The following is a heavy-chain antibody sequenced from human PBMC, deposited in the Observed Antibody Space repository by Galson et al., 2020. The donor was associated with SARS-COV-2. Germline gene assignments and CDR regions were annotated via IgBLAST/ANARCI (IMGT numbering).Heavy chain of an antibody. J-gene: IGHJ4*02. CDR1: GYTFTSYD. D-gene: IGHD3-22*01. Sequence: ASVKVSCKASGYTFTSYDINWVRQATGQGLEWMGWMNPNSGNTGYAQKFQGRVTMTRNTSISTAYMELSSLRSEDTAVYYCARWGYYYDSSGPFPSPTDYWGQGTLVTVSS. CDR2: MNPNSGNT. CDR3: ARWGYYYDSSGPFPSPTDY. V-gene: IGHV1-8*01.